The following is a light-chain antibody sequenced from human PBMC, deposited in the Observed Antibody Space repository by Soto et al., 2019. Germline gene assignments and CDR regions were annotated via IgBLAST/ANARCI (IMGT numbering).Light chain of an antibody. CDR3: HHYET. J-gene: IGKJ1*01. CDR2: GAS. V-gene: IGKV3-20*01. CDR1: QSVSRSY. Sequence: EVVLAQSAATLSLSPGDRATLSCRASQSVSRSYLGWYQQKPGQAPRLLMYGASIRAAGVPDRFSGSGSGTEFTLTISRLEPEDFTVYYCHHYETFGQGTKVDIK.